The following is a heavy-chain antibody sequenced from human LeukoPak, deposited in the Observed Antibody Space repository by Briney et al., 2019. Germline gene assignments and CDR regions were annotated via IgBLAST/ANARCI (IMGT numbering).Heavy chain of an antibody. CDR1: GYFISSGYY. V-gene: IGHV4-38-2*02. CDR2: IYHSGST. CDR3: ARGSVTGDLDY. J-gene: IGHJ4*02. Sequence: KSSETLSLTCTVSGYFISSGYYWGWIRQPPGKGLEWIGSIYHSGSTYYNPSLKSRVTISVDTSKNQFSLKLSSVTAADTAVYYCARGSVTGDLDYWGQGTLVTVSS. D-gene: IGHD5/OR15-5a*01.